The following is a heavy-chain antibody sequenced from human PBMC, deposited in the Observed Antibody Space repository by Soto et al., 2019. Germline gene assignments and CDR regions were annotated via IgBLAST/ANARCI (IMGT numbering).Heavy chain of an antibody. Sequence: QVQLVQSGAEVKKPGASVKVSCKASGYTFTSYDINWVRQATGQGLERMGWMNPYSGNTGYAQKFEGRVIMTRNTSISTAYMELSSLRSEDTAVYCCARENVGAVDYWGQGALVTVSS. D-gene: IGHD1-26*01. J-gene: IGHJ4*02. CDR1: GYTFTSYD. CDR2: MNPYSGNT. V-gene: IGHV1-8*01. CDR3: ARENVGAVDY.